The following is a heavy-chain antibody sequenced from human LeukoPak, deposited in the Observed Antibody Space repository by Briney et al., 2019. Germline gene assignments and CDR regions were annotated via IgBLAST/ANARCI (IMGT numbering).Heavy chain of an antibody. Sequence: SETLSLTCTISGGSISSYYWSWIRQPPGKGLEWIGYIYYSGSTNYNPSLKSRVTISVDTSKNQFSLKLSSVTAADTAVYYCARGHKMYYYYYMDVWGKGTTVTVSS. D-gene: IGHD5-24*01. CDR2: IYYSGST. CDR1: GGSISSYY. CDR3: ARGHKMYYYYYMDV. J-gene: IGHJ6*03. V-gene: IGHV4-59*01.